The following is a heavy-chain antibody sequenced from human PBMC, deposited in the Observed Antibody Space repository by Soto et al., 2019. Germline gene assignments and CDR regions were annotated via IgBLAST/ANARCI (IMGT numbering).Heavy chain of an antibody. V-gene: IGHV3-43*01. CDR2: ISWDGGST. Sequence: PGGSLRLSCAASGFTFDDYTMHWVRQAPGKGLEWVSLISWDGGSTYYVDSVKGRFTISRDNAKNSLYLQMNSLRAEDTAVYYCAKVRRWEDYFDYWGQGTLVTVSS. CDR3: AKVRRWEDYFDY. D-gene: IGHD1-26*01. CDR1: GFTFDDYT. J-gene: IGHJ4*02.